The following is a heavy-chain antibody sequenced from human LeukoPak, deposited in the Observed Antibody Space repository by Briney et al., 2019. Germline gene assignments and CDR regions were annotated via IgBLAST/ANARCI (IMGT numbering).Heavy chain of an antibody. V-gene: IGHV1-58*02. CDR2: IVVDSGNT. J-gene: IGHJ4*02. Sequence: SVKVSCKASGFTFTSSAMQWVRQARGQRLEWIGWIVVDSGNTNYAQKFQGRVTITTDESTSTAYMELSSLRSEDTAVYYCARAGCSSTSCPTEFDYWGQGTLVTVSS. D-gene: IGHD2-2*01. CDR1: GFTFTSSA. CDR3: ARAGCSSTSCPTEFDY.